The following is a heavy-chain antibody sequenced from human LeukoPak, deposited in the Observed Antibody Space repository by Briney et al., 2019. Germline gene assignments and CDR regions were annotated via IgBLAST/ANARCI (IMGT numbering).Heavy chain of an antibody. CDR3: ARTMITFGGVIGVSRDYYYYYYMDV. CDR2: IRYDGSNK. D-gene: IGHD3-16*01. V-gene: IGHV3-30*02. J-gene: IGHJ6*03. Sequence: GGSLRLSCAASGFTFSSYGMHWVRQAPGKGLEWVAFIRYDGSNKYYAGSVKGRFTISRDNSKNTLYLQMNSLRAEDTAVYYCARTMITFGGVIGVSRDYYYYYYMDVWGKGTTVTVSS. CDR1: GFTFSSYG.